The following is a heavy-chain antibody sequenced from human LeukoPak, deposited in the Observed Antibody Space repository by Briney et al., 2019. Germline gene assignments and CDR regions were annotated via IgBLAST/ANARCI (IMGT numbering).Heavy chain of an antibody. CDR2: IYSGGST. Sequence: PGGSLRLSCAASGFTVSSNYMSWVRQAPGKGLEWVSVIYSGGSTYYVDSVKGRFTISRDNSKNTLYLQMNSLRAEDTAVYYCASSQNYYDSSGEAFDIWGQGTMVTVSS. CDR3: ASSQNYYDSSGEAFDI. J-gene: IGHJ3*02. CDR1: GFTVSSNY. D-gene: IGHD3-22*01. V-gene: IGHV3-53*01.